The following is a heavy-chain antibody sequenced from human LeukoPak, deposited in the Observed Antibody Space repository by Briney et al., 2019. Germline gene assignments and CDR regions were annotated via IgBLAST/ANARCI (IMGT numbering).Heavy chain of an antibody. CDR1: GGSMISYY. D-gene: IGHD5-18*01. CDR2: ISYSGSA. CDR3: ARDKQPGDY. Sequence: PETLSLTCTVSGGSMISYYWGWIRQPPGKGLEWVGYISYSGSATYNPSLESRVTMSVDTPKNQFSLRLSSVTAADTAVYYCARDKQPGDYWGQGTLVTVSS. J-gene: IGHJ4*02. V-gene: IGHV4-59*01.